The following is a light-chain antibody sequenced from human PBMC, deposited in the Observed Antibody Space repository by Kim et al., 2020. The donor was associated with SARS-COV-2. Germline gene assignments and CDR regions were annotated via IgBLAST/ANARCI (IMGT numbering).Light chain of an antibody. J-gene: IGKJ1*01. V-gene: IGKV1-8*01. CDR3: QQYYSYPQT. CDR2: AAS. Sequence: ASTGDRVTITCRASQGISSYFAWYQQKPGKAPKLLIYAASTLQSGVPSRFSGSGSGTDFTLTISCLQSEDFATYYCQQYYSYPQTFGQGTKVDIK. CDR1: QGISSY.